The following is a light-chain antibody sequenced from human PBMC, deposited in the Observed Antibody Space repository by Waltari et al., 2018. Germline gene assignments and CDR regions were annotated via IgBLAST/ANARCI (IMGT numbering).Light chain of an antibody. CDR1: GSHLADYNY. Sequence: QPALTQPASVSGSPGQSITISCTGIGSHLADYNYVSWYQQHPGKAPKLMIYDVINRPSGVSDRFSGSKSGSTASLTISGLQAEDEADYYCSSYAGRSTKIFGGGTKLTVL. CDR3: SSYAGRSTKI. J-gene: IGLJ2*01. V-gene: IGLV2-14*03. CDR2: DVI.